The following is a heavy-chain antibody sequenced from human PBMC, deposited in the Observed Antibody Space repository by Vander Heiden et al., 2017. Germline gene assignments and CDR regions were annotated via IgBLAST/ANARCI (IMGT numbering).Heavy chain of an antibody. J-gene: IGHJ5*02. CDR3: AKDSAPTYIVVVPAAINP. V-gene: IGHV3-30*18. CDR2: ISYDGSNK. Sequence: GKGLEWVAVISYDGSNKYYADSVKGRFTISRDNSKNTLYLQMNSLRAEDTAVYYCAKDSAPTYIVVVPAAINPWGQGTLVTVSS. D-gene: IGHD2-2*02.